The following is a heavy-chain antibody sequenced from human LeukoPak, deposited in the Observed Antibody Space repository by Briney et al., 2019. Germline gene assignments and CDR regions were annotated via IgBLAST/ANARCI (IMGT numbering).Heavy chain of an antibody. CDR2: IIPFLGTT. CDR3: TIIPNVILFTHYFEY. CDR1: GSVFTTYA. J-gene: IGHJ4*02. V-gene: IGHV1-69*11. D-gene: IGHD2-21*01. Sequence: SVKVSCKASGSVFTTYAVSWVRQAPGQGLEWMGSIIPFLGTTNYAQKFQGRVTITADEPTRTAYMELTYVRSDDTAVYYCTIIPNVILFTHYFEYWGQGTLVTVSS.